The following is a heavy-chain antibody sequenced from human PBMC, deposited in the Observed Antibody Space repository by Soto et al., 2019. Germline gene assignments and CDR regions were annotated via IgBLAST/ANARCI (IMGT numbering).Heavy chain of an antibody. V-gene: IGHV1-46*01. D-gene: IGHD3-10*01. CDR1: GYTFTSYH. J-gene: IGHJ4*02. CDR3: ARPEGYGSGSYYFDY. CDR2: VTPSGSGQ. Sequence: QVQLVQSGAEGKKPGASVRVSCKASGYTFTSYHIHWVRQAPGQGLEWMGRVTPSGSGQDYAQRFQGRVTMTRDTSTSTVYMELSSLRSEDTAVYYCARPEGYGSGSYYFDYWGQGTLVTVSS.